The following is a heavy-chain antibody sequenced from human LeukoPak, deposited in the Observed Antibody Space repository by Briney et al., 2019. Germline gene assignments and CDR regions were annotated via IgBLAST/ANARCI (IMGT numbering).Heavy chain of an antibody. CDR1: GYTFTSYD. Sequence: ASVKVSCKSSGYTFTSYDINWVRQATGQGLEWMGIINPSGGSTSYAQKFQGRVTMTRETSTSTVYMELSSMRSEDKAAYYCARDRGNNDYGSNSEQAFDIWGQGTMVTVSS. D-gene: IGHD4-23*01. V-gene: IGHV1-46*01. CDR2: INPSGGST. CDR3: ARDRGNNDYGSNSEQAFDI. J-gene: IGHJ3*02.